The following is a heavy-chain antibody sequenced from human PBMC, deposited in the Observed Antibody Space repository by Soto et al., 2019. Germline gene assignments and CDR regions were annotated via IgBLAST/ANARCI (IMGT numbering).Heavy chain of an antibody. Sequence: QVQLVESGGGVVQPGRSLRLSCAASGSTFSSYGMHWVRQAPGKGLEWVAVIWYDGSNKYYADSVKGRFTISRDNSKNTLYLQMNSLRAEDTAVYYCARDRGYYDSNGIDNWGQGTLVTVSS. CDR2: IWYDGSNK. CDR3: ARDRGYYDSNGIDN. J-gene: IGHJ4*02. D-gene: IGHD3-22*01. CDR1: GSTFSSYG. V-gene: IGHV3-33*01.